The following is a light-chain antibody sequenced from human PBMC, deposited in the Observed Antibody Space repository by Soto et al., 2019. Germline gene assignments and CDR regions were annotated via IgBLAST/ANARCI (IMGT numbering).Light chain of an antibody. CDR1: QSVSSSY. CDR2: GAS. J-gene: IGKJ1*01. V-gene: IGKV3-20*01. CDR3: QQYGSSPRA. Sequence: IVLPQSPGTLSLSPGERATLSCMASQSVSSSYLAWYQQKPGQAPRLLIYGASSRATGIPDRFSGSGSGTDFTLTISRLEPEDFAVYYCQQYGSSPRAFGQGTKVDI.